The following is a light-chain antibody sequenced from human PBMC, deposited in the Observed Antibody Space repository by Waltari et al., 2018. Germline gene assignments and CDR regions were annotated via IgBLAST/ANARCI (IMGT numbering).Light chain of an antibody. CDR3: QHYVRLPVT. J-gene: IGKJ1*01. CDR2: GAS. CDR1: QSVSRS. V-gene: IGKV3-20*01. Sequence: ILLTQSQGTLSLFPAQRATLACRASQSVSRSFSWYQQKPGQAPRLLIYGASSRATGVPDRFSGSGSGTDFSLTISRLEPEDFAVYYCQHYVRLPVTFGQGTKVEIK.